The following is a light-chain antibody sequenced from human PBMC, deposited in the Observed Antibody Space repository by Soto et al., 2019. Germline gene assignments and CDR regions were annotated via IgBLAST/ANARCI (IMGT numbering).Light chain of an antibody. CDR3: QTWGTGIQV. CDR2: LNSDGSH. Sequence: QLVLTQSPSASASLGASVKLTCTLSSGHSSYAIAWHQQQPEKGPRSLMKLNSDGSHSKGDGIPDRFSGSSSGAERHLTISLLQYEDEADYYCQTWGTGIQVFGGGTKLTVL. J-gene: IGLJ2*01. V-gene: IGLV4-69*01. CDR1: SGHSSYA.